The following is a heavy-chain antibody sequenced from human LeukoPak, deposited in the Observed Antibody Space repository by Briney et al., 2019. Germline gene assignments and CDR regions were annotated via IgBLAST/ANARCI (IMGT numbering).Heavy chain of an antibody. CDR3: AREASGYSRDF. D-gene: IGHD3-3*01. J-gene: IGHJ4*02. Sequence: GRSLRLTCAASGFTFSTFGMHWLRQAPGKGLEWVAGIWRDGSRKHYGDSVKGRLTISRDNFNNTLFLQMNSLRAEDTAVYYCAREASGYSRDFWGQGTLVIVSS. V-gene: IGHV3-33*01. CDR1: GFTFSTFG. CDR2: IWRDGSRK.